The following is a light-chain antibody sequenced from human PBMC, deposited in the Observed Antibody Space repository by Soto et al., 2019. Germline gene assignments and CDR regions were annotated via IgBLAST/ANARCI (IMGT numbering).Light chain of an antibody. J-gene: IGLJ3*02. Sequence: QSALTQPPSASGSPGQSVTISCTGTSSDVGGYNYVSWYQQHPGKAPKLMIYEVSKRPSGVPDRFSGSKSGNTASLTVSGLQAEDEADYYCSSYACSNNLRLFGGGTKLTVL. CDR2: EVS. CDR3: SSYACSNNLRL. CDR1: SSDVGGYNY. V-gene: IGLV2-8*01.